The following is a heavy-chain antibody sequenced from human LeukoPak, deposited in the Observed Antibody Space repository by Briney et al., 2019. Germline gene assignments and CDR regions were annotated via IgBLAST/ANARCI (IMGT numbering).Heavy chain of an antibody. Sequence: GGSWRLSGAALGFTFSTNWMHWVRQAPGKGLVWVSFINNDGRVTSYADSVKGRFTISRDNAKNTLYLQMNSLRAEDTAMYYCARGGQGAVDYWGPGTLVTVSS. V-gene: IGHV3-74*01. D-gene: IGHD3-16*01. CDR2: INNDGRVT. J-gene: IGHJ4*02. CDR3: ARGGQGAVDY. CDR1: GFTFSTNW.